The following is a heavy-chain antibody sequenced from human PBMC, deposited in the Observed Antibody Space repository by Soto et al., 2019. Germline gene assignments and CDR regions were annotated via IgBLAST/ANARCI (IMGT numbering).Heavy chain of an antibody. CDR3: AYSSSSEERWFDP. D-gene: IGHD6-6*01. J-gene: IGHJ5*02. CDR2: IIPIFGTA. Sequence: ASVKVSCKASGGTFSSYAISWVRQAPGQGLEWMGGIIPIFGTANYAQKFQGRVTITADKSTSTAYMELSSLRSEDTAVYYCAYSSSSEERWFDPWGQGTLVTSPQ. V-gene: IGHV1-69*06. CDR1: GGTFSSYA.